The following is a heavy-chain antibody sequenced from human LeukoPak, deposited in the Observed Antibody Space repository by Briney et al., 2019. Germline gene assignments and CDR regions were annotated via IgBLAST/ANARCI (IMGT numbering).Heavy chain of an antibody. CDR2: INHSGST. CDR1: GYSISSGFY. CDR3: ARGSRHMDV. V-gene: IGHV4-38-2*01. Sequence: SETLSLTCAVSGYSISSGFYWGWIRQPPGKGLEWLGEINHSGSTNYNPSLKSRVTISVDTSKNQFSLKLSSVTAADTAVYYCARGSRHMDVWGKGTTVTVSS. J-gene: IGHJ6*03.